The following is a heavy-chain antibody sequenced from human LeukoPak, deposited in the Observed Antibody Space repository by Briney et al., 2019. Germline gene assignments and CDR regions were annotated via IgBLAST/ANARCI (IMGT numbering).Heavy chain of an antibody. J-gene: IGHJ4*02. CDR3: ARVPGSSWGFDY. V-gene: IGHV3-53*01. CDR2: ISSGGGT. Sequence: GGSLRLSCAASGFSVTSNYMTWVREAPGKGLECVSVISSGGGTYYADSVKGRFTISRDNSKNTLYLQMHSLRAEDTAVFYCARVPGSSWGFDYWGQGTVVTVSS. CDR1: GFSVTSNY. D-gene: IGHD1-26*01.